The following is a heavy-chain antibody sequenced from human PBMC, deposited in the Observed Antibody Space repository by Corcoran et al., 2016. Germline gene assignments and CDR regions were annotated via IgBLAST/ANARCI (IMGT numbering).Heavy chain of an antibody. J-gene: IGHJ4*02. D-gene: IGHD3-22*01. CDR3: ARGFTMVVVVMGDFDD. CDR2: ISSSSSYI. CDR1: GFTFSSYR. Sequence: EVQLVESGGGLVQPGGSLRLSCAASGFTFSSYRMNWVRQDPGKGLEWVSSISSSSSYIYYAVSVTGRVTISRDDERKSLYLQMNSLRAEDTAVYYCARGFTMVVVVMGDFDDWGQGTLVTVSS. V-gene: IGHV3-21*01.